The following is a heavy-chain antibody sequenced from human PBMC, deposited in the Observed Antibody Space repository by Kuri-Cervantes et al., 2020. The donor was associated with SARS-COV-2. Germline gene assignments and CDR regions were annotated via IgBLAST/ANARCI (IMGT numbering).Heavy chain of an antibody. Sequence: ETLSLTCAASGFTFSSYSMNWVRQAPGKGLEWVSSISSSSSYIYYADSVKGRFTISRDNAKNSLYLQMNSLRDEDTAVYYCARDLRNDPFYESGSSVYWGQGTLVTVSS. D-gene: IGHD3-3*01. V-gene: IGHV3-21*01. CDR2: ISSSSSYI. CDR3: ARDLRNDPFYESGSSVY. CDR1: GFTFSSYS. J-gene: IGHJ4*02.